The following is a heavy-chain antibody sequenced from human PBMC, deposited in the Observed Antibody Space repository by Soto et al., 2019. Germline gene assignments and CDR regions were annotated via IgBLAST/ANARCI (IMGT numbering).Heavy chain of an antibody. CDR3: ARVQQWLVLRGAFDI. CDR2: ISYDGSNK. Sequence: GGSLRLSCAASGFTFSSYAMHWVRQAPGKGLEWVAVISYDGSNKYYADSVKGRFTISRDNSKNTLYLQMNSLRAEDTAVYYCARVQQWLVLRGAFDIWGQGTMVTVSS. CDR1: GFTFSSYA. V-gene: IGHV3-30*04. J-gene: IGHJ3*02. D-gene: IGHD6-19*01.